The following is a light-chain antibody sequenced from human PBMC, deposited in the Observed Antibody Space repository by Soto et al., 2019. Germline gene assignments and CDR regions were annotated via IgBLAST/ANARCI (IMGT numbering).Light chain of an antibody. Sequence: EIVMTQSPATLSVSPGERATLSCRASQSVNSNLAWYQQKPGQAPRLLIYGASTRATGIPARFSGSGSGTDFTLTISRLEPEDFAVYYCQQYGSSLWTFGQGTKVDIK. CDR3: QQYGSSLWT. J-gene: IGKJ1*01. CDR1: QSVNSN. CDR2: GAS. V-gene: IGKV3-20*01.